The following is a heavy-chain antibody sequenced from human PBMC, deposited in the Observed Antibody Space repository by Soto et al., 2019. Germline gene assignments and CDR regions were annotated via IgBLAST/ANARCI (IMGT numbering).Heavy chain of an antibody. CDR1: GFTFTSYA. Sequence: QVQLVESGGGVVQPGRSLRLSCAASGFTFTSYALHWVRQAPGKGLEWVAIISFDGSNKTYADSVKGRFTISRDNSRNILYLQMNSLRAEDAALYYCARDQKIAYYYGSGPIDHYGMDVWGQGTTVTVSS. J-gene: IGHJ6*02. CDR2: ISFDGSNK. V-gene: IGHV3-30*04. CDR3: ARDQKIAYYYGSGPIDHYGMDV. D-gene: IGHD3-10*01.